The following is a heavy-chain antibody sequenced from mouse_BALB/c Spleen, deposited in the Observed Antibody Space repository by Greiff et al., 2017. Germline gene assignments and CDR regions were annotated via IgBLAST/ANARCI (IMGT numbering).Heavy chain of an antibody. Sequence: VKLMESAAELARPGASVKMSCKASGYTFTSYTMHWVKQRPGQGLEWIGYINPSSGYTEYNQKFKDKTTLTADKSSSTAYMQLSSLTSEDSAVYYCARSGLYAMDYWGQGTSVTVSS. CDR1: GYTFTSYT. V-gene: IGHV1-4*02. CDR3: ARSGLYAMDY. J-gene: IGHJ4*01. CDR2: INPSSGYT. D-gene: IGHD1-3*01.